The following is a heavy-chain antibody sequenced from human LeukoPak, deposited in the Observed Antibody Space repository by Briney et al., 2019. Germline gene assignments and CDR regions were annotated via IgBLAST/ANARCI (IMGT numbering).Heavy chain of an antibody. J-gene: IGHJ5*02. CDR3: ARRPGAGSRDCWFDP. CDR2: ISTSGDT. V-gene: IGHV4-61*02. CDR1: GGSISSNNHY. Sequence: SETLSLTCTVSGGSISSNNHYWSWIRQPAGKGLEWIGRISTSGDTHYNPSLMSRATMSIDTSKNQFSLKLSSVTAADTAVYYCARRPGAGSRDCWFDPWGQGTLVTVSS. D-gene: IGHD2-21*01.